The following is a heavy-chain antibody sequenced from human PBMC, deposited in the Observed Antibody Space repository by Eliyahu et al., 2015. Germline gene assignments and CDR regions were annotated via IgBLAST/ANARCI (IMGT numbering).Heavy chain of an antibody. Sequence: EVQLVESGGGLVQPGGSLRLSCAASGXTFSSYAMSWVRQAPGKGLEWVSAISGSGGSTYYADSVKGRFTISRDNSKNTLYLQMNSLRAEDTAVYYCAKDRIVVVTAIRRDGDYWGQGTLVTVSS. CDR2: ISGSGGST. CDR3: AKDRIVVVTAIRRDGDY. J-gene: IGHJ4*02. CDR1: GXTFSSYA. D-gene: IGHD2-21*02. V-gene: IGHV3-23*04.